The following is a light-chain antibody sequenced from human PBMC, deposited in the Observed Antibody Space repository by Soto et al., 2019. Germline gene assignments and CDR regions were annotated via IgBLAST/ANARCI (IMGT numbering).Light chain of an antibody. CDR3: FLLGGSAAYA. CDR1: SSDVGNFNL. Sequence: QSVLTQPASVSGSPGQSITISCTGTSSDVGNFNLVSWYQQHPDRAPELVIYEVTKRPAGVSNRFSASKSGNTASLTISGPQAENGVDYYFFLLGGSAAYAFGTGTTATVL. V-gene: IGLV2-23*02. J-gene: IGLJ1*01. CDR2: EVT.